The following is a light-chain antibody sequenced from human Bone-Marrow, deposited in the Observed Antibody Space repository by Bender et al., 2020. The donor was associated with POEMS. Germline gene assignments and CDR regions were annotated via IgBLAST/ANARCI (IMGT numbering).Light chain of an antibody. J-gene: IGLJ3*02. Sequence: QSALTQPRSVSGSPGQSVTISCTGTSSDVGASNHVSWYEQHPGKAPKLIIYDVSQRPSGVPDRFSASKSGNTASLTISGLQVEDETDYYCCSYSGSYTWVFGGGTRLTVL. CDR1: SSDVGASNH. CDR2: DVS. CDR3: CSYSGSYTWV. V-gene: IGLV2-11*01.